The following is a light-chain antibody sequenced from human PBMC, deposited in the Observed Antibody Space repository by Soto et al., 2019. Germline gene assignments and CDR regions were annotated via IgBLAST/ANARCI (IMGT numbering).Light chain of an antibody. CDR1: QSVGSSY. J-gene: IGKJ1*01. V-gene: IGKV3-15*01. Sequence: ENVFPRDLGTMCMSQGERASLSWRAIQSVGSSYLAWYQQKPGQAPRLLIFGASTRATGIPARFSGSGSGTEFSLTITSLQSEDFALYYCHQYNSRPPWRFGQGTKVDIK. CDR3: HQYNSRPPWR. CDR2: GAS.